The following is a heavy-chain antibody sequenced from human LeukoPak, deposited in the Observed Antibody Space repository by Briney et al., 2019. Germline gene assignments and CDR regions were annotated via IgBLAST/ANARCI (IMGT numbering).Heavy chain of an antibody. Sequence: GGSLRHSCAASGFTFSSYWMHWVRQAPGKGLVWVSRINSDGSSTSYADSVKGRFTISRDNAKNTLYLQMNSLRAEDTAVYYCARVVHYYGMDVWGQGTTVTVSS. CDR1: GFTFSSYW. J-gene: IGHJ6*02. V-gene: IGHV3-74*01. CDR3: ARVVHYYGMDV. CDR2: INSDGSST.